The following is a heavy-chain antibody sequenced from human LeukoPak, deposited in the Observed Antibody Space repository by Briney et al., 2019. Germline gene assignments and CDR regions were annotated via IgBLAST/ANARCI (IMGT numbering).Heavy chain of an antibody. V-gene: IGHV3-30*02. CDR3: AKELDILTGYYMGVDY. D-gene: IGHD3-9*01. J-gene: IGHJ4*02. Sequence: PGGSLRLSCAASGFTFSSYGTHWVRQAPGKGLEWVAFIRYDGSNKYYADSVKGRFTISRDNSKNTLYLQMNSPRAEDTAVYYCAKELDILTGYYMGVDYWGQGTLVTVSS. CDR2: IRYDGSNK. CDR1: GFTFSSYG.